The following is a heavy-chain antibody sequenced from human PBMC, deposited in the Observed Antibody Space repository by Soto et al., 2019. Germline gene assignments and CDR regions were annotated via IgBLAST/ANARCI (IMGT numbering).Heavy chain of an antibody. D-gene: IGHD1-7*01. V-gene: IGHV4-39*01. CDR3: ARHPLTGGQLELINDAFDI. J-gene: IGHJ3*02. CDR1: GGSISSSSYY. CDR2: IYYSGST. Sequence: QLQLQESGPGLVKPSETLSLTCTVSGGSISSSSYYWGWIRQPPGKGLEWIGSIYYSGSTYYNPSLKSRVTISVDTSKNQFSLKLSSVTAADTAVYYCARHPLTGGQLELINDAFDIWGQGTMVTVSS.